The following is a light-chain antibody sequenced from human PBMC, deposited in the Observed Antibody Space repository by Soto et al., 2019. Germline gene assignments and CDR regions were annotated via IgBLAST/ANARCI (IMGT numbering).Light chain of an antibody. CDR1: TSDVGYYNY. CDR3: SSYIRSTTLGVV. Sequence: QSVLTQPASVSGSPGQSITISCTGTTSDVGYYNYVSWYQQHPGKAPKLMIYDVSNRPSGVSNRFSGSKSGNTASLTISGLQAEDEADYYCSSYIRSTTLGVVFGGGTKVTVL. J-gene: IGLJ2*01. CDR2: DVS. V-gene: IGLV2-14*01.